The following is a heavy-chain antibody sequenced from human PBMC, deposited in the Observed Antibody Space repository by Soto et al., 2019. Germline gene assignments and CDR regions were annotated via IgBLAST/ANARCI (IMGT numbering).Heavy chain of an antibody. Sequence: HVQLQESGTGLVKPSQTLSLTCTVSGGSISSGGYYWSWIRQHPVKGLEWIGYIYYRGSTYYNPSLNIRVTISVDTSKNQFSLKLSSVTAADTAVYYCARFFDKPTVIGKYFDYWGKGTLVTVSS. CDR3: ARFFDKPTVIGKYFDY. D-gene: IGHD4-4*01. V-gene: IGHV4-31*03. CDR1: GGSISSGGYY. CDR2: IYYRGST. J-gene: IGHJ4*02.